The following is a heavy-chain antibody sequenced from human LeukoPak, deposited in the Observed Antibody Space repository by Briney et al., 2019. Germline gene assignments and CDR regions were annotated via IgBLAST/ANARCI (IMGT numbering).Heavy chain of an antibody. J-gene: IGHJ6*04. CDR2: IIPMFGAA. Sequence: ASVKVSCKASGVPFSKFGLSWVRQAPGQGLEWMGGIIPMFGAAKYAQNLQGRVTISAEKSTTTVYMEVRSLRSEDTAVYYCARDRDMAVTNGLYGMDVWGEGTTVIVTS. CDR1: GVPFSKFG. CDR3: ARDRDMAVTNGLYGMDV. D-gene: IGHD4/OR15-4a*01. V-gene: IGHV1-69*06.